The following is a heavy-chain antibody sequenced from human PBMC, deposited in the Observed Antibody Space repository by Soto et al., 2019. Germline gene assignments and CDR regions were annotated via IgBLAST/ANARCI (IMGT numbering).Heavy chain of an antibody. CDR3: ARYYSWYQLLDYYYYYMDV. J-gene: IGHJ6*03. D-gene: IGHD2-2*01. CDR2: ISGSGGST. Sequence: GGSLRLSCAASGFTFSSYAMSWVRQAPGKGLEWVSAISGSGGSTYYADSVKGRFTISRDNSKNTLYLQMNSLRSDDTAVYYCARYYSWYQLLDYYYYYMDVWGKGTTVTVSS. CDR1: GFTFSSYA. V-gene: IGHV3-23*01.